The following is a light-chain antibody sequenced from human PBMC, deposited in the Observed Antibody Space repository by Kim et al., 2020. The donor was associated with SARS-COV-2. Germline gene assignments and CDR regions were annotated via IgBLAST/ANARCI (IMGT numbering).Light chain of an antibody. J-gene: IGLJ1*01. V-gene: IGLV1-40*01. CDR1: SSNSGAGYD. Sequence: TISCTGSSSNSGAGYDVHWYQQPPGTTPKLLIYGNSNRPSGVPDRFSGSKSGTSASLAITGLQAEDEADYYCQSYDSSLSGSYVFGTGTKVTVL. CDR3: QSYDSSLSGSYV. CDR2: GNS.